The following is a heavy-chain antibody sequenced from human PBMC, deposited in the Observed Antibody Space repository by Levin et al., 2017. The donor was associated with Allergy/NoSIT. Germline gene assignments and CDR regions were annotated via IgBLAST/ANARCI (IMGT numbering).Heavy chain of an antibody. CDR2: ISYSGST. V-gene: IGHV4-39*01. J-gene: IGHJ1*01. CDR1: GDSIRSSKYY. D-gene: IGHD1/OR15-1a*01. CDR3: ASPPANIEYFQH. Sequence: SETLSLTCIVSGDSIRSSKYYWGWFRQPPGTGLEWIGTISYSGSTYYNPSLQSRVSISVDTSKNHFSLKLTSVTAADTAVYYCASPPANIEYFQHWGQGTLVTASS.